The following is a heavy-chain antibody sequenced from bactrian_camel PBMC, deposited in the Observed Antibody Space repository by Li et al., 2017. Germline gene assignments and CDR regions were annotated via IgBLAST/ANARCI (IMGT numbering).Heavy chain of an antibody. Sequence: VQLVESGGGSVQAGGSLNLSCTASGFTLADSDMGWFRQAPRKQREGIAAIYTVTGSTAYADSMKGRFTISQDNAKNTLYLQMNSLKPEDTAVYYCAATGQMLSVAGCRTQGTQVTVS. D-gene: IGHD1*01. V-gene: IGHV3S63*01. CDR1: GFTLADSD. CDR2: IYTVTGST. J-gene: IGHJ4*01.